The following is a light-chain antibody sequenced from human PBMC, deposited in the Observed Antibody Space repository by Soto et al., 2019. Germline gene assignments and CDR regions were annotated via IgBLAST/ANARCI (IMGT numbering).Light chain of an antibody. J-gene: IGLJ2*01. Sequence: QPVLAQSPSASASLGASVKLTCTLSSGHSTYAVAWHQQQPEKGPRYLMILNSDGSHTKGDGIPDRFSGSSSGAERYLSISSLQSEDEADYYCQSWDTGIHRVFGGGTKVTVL. V-gene: IGLV4-69*01. CDR2: LNSDGSH. CDR3: QSWDTGIHRV. CDR1: SGHSTYA.